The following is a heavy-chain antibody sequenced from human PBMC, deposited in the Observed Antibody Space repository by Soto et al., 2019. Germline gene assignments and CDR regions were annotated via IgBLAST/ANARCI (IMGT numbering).Heavy chain of an antibody. J-gene: IGHJ3*02. Sequence: SETLSLTCNVSGDSITSGGYYWSWIRQQPGKGLEWIGYVYHSGSTYYNPSLKSRLTMSLDTSKNQFSLNLSSVTVADTAVYYCARLYGLDAFDIWGQGTMVTVSS. CDR1: GDSITSGGYY. V-gene: IGHV4-31*03. CDR2: VYHSGST. D-gene: IGHD3-16*02. CDR3: ARLYGLDAFDI.